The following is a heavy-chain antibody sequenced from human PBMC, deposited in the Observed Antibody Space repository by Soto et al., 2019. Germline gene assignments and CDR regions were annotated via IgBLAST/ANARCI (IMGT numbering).Heavy chain of an antibody. CDR3: ARELSTVTTLVYYYYGMDV. D-gene: IGHD4-17*01. Sequence: GGSLRLSCAASGFTFSSYSMNWVRQAPGKGLEWVSYISSSSSTTYYADSVKGRFTISRDNAKNSLYLQMNSLRDEDTAVYYCARELSTVTTLVYYYYGMDVWGQGTTVTVSS. CDR2: ISSSSSTT. J-gene: IGHJ6*02. V-gene: IGHV3-48*02. CDR1: GFTFSSYS.